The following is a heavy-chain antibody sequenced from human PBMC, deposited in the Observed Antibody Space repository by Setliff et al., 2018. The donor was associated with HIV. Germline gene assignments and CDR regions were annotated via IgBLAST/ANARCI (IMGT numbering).Heavy chain of an antibody. V-gene: IGHV3-15*01. CDR3: TRNNVAWYQPLGYFDL. Sequence: GGSLRLSCAVSGFSFNNAWMSWVRQAAGKGLEWVGRIKSKTDGGTTDYAAPVKGRFTISRDDSKNMLYLQMNSLKTEDTVVYYCTRNNVAWYQPLGYFDLWGRGNLVTVSS. D-gene: IGHD2-2*01. CDR2: IKSKTDGGTT. CDR1: GFSFNNAW. J-gene: IGHJ2*01.